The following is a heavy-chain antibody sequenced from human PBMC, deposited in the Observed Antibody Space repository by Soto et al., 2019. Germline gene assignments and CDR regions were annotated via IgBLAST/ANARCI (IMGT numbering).Heavy chain of an antibody. CDR1: GFTFSNYW. J-gene: IGHJ6*02. CDR3: ARGNSPLHGGRMDV. Sequence: GGSLRLSCAASGFTFSNYWMHWVRHAPGKGLVWVSRINTDGTITHYAASVKGLFIITRDNASNTLFVQMNRLRAEDTAFFCCARGNSPLHGGRMDVWGQGTMVTVSS. D-gene: IGHD3-16*01. CDR2: INTDGTIT. V-gene: IGHV3-74*01.